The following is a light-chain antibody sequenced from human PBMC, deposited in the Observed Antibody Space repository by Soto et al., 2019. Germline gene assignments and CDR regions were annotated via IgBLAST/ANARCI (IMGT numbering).Light chain of an antibody. Sequence: DIQMTQSPSTLSASVGDRVTITCRASQSISNWLAWYQQKPGKAPKLLIYDASNLESGVPSRFSGSVSGTEFTLTISSLQPDDFATYYCQQYNSYPLTFGQGTNLEIK. V-gene: IGKV1-5*01. CDR3: QQYNSYPLT. CDR2: DAS. CDR1: QSISNW. J-gene: IGKJ2*01.